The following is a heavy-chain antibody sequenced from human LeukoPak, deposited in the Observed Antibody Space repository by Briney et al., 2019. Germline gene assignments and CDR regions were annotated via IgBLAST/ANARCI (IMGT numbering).Heavy chain of an antibody. CDR2: SNPNSRGV. CDR1: GYTFTGYY. D-gene: IGHD3-22*01. CDR3: ARGGHYDDSNDLIDH. V-gene: IGHV1-2*02. J-gene: IGHJ4*02. Sequence: ASVKVSCKASGYTFTGYYIHWVGQAPGQGFEWRGWSNPNSRGVNYAQTFQGRLTLTTDPSINTVYMELSRRRSDHRALYYCARGGHYDDSNDLIDHGGRGTLVTVSS.